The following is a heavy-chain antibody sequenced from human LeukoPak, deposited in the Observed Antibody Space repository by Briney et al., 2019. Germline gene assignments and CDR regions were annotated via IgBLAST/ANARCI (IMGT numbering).Heavy chain of an antibody. D-gene: IGHD6-19*01. CDR2: INPSGGST. CDR1: GYTFTSYY. CDR3: AYSSGWDRVSEYYFDY. Sequence: ASVKGSCQACGYTFTSYYMHWVGQARCQGLEWMGIINPSGGSTSYAQKFQGRVTMTSDMSTSTVYMELSSLRSEDTAVYYCAYSSGWDRVSEYYFDYWGQGTLVTVSS. V-gene: IGHV1-46*01. J-gene: IGHJ4*02.